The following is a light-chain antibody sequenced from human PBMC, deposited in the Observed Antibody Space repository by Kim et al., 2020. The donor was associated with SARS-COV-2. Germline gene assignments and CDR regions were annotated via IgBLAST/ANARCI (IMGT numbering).Light chain of an antibody. CDR1: QLGNKY. Sequence: SYELTQPPSVSVSPGQTASITCSGDQLGNKYAAWYQQKPGQSPVLVIYEDNKRPSGIPERFSGSNSGDTATLTIRGTQAMDEAYYYCQAWDSSAHVFGTGTKVTV. J-gene: IGLJ1*01. V-gene: IGLV3-1*01. CDR2: EDN. CDR3: QAWDSSAHV.